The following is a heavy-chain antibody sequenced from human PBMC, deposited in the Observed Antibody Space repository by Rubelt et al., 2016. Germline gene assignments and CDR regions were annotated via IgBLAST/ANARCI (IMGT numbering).Heavy chain of an antibody. CDR1: GFSLSTSGVG. D-gene: IGHD6-19*01. J-gene: IGHJ3*02. CDR2: IYWDDDK. Sequence: ESGPTLVKPTQTLTLTCTFSGFSLSTSGVGVGWIRQPPGKALEWLALIYWDDDKRYSPSLKSRLTITKDTSKNQVVLTMTNMDPVDTATYYCAHRDEAVAGTGGVAFDIWGQGTMVTVSS. CDR3: AHRDEAVAGTGGVAFDI. V-gene: IGHV2-5*02.